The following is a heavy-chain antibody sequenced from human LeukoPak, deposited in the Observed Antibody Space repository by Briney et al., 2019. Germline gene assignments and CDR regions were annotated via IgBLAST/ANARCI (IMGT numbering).Heavy chain of an antibody. CDR2: IKTDGTIT. V-gene: IGHV3-74*01. Sequence: GGSLRLSCAASGFTFSNYWMHWVRQAPGEGLVWVSRIKTDGTITNYADSVKGRFTISRDNAKNTLYLQMNSLRVEDTAVYYCVRVEIGTYHGMDVWGQGTTVTVSS. D-gene: IGHD2-2*01. CDR1: GFTFSNYW. J-gene: IGHJ6*02. CDR3: VRVEIGTYHGMDV.